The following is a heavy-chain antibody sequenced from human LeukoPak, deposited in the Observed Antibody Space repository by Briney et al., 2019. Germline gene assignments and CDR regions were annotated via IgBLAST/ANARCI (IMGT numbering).Heavy chain of an antibody. CDR1: GFTFSDYY. CDR3: ARDMAKIASYDILTGPLDY. D-gene: IGHD3-9*01. J-gene: IGHJ4*02. Sequence: PGGSLRLSCAASGFTFSDYYMSWIRQAPGKGLEWVSYISSSGITIYYADSVKGRFTISRDNAKNSLYLQMNSLRAEDTAVYYCARDMAKIASYDILTGPLDYWGQGTLVTVSS. CDR2: ISSSGITI. V-gene: IGHV3-11*01.